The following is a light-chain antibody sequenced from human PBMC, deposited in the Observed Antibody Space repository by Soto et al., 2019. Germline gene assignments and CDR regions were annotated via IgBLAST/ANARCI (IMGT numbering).Light chain of an antibody. V-gene: IGLV1-51*01. J-gene: IGLJ2*01. CDR2: DND. CDR3: AAWDTRLSAVL. Sequence: QSFLTQPPSVSAAPGQKVTILCSGDSSNIGSSFVSWYQQVPGTAPKLLIYDNDKRHSEIPDRFSASKSGASASLDITGLQTGDEADYHCAAWDTRLSAVLFGGGTKLTVL. CDR1: SSNIGSSF.